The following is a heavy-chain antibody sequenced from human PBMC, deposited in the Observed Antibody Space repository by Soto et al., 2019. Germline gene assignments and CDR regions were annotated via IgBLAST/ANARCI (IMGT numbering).Heavy chain of an antibody. CDR3: AKDGVNYASLSPVDY. Sequence: QVQLMQSGGGVVQSGRSLRLSCTSSGFNFRTFTMHWVRQAPGKGLEWVAGTSYAGSNTYYADSVKGRFTISRDNSKNTLSLQMNSLRPDDTAVYYCAKDGVNYASLSPVDYWGQGTLVTVSS. J-gene: IGHJ4*02. V-gene: IGHV3-30-3*01. CDR1: GFNFRTFT. CDR2: TSYAGSNT. D-gene: IGHD2-2*01.